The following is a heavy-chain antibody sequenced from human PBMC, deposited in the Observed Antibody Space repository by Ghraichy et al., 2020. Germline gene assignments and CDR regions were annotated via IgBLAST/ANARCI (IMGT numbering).Heavy chain of an antibody. J-gene: IGHJ4*02. D-gene: IGHD6-19*01. CDR3: ASDEGEEYNSGWYDY. V-gene: IGHV3-53*01. CDR1: GFTVSSNY. CDR2: IYAGGST. Sequence: GGSLRLSCAASGFTVSSNYMSWVRQAPGKGLEWVSVIYAGGSTYYADSVKGRFTISRDNSKNTLYLQMNSLRAEDTAVYYCASDEGEEYNSGWYDYWGQGTLVTVSS.